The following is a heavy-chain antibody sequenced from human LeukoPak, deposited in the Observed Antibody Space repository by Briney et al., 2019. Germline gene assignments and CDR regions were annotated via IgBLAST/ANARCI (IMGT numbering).Heavy chain of an antibody. CDR1: GFTFSSYG. Sequence: GGSLRLSCAASGFTFSSYGMHWVRQAPGKGLEWVAVISYDGSNKYYADSVKGRFTISRDNSKNTLYLQMNSLRAEDTAVYYCAKEGITFGGVIPRNAFDIWGQGTMVTVSS. CDR2: ISYDGSNK. D-gene: IGHD3-16*02. J-gene: IGHJ3*02. V-gene: IGHV3-30*18. CDR3: AKEGITFGGVIPRNAFDI.